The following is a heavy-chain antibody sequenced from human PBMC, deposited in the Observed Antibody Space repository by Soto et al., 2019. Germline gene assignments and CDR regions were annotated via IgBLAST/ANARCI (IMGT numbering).Heavy chain of an antibody. D-gene: IGHD3-10*01. CDR2: IRSRSSTI. CDR1: GFTFSTYS. V-gene: IGHV3-48*01. Sequence: EVQLVESGGGLVQPGGSLRLSCAASGFTFSTYSMNWVRQAPGKGLEWVSYIRSRSSTIYYADSVKGRFTISRDNAKNSLYLQMSSLRAEDTAVYYCARDRGTLWHDAFDMWGQGTIVTVSS. CDR3: ARDRGTLWHDAFDM. J-gene: IGHJ3*02.